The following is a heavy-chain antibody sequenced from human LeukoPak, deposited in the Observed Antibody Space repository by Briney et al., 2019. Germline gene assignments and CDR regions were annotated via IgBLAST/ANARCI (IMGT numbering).Heavy chain of an antibody. J-gene: IGHJ4*02. V-gene: IGHV3-9*01. CDR1: GFTFDDYA. CDR3: AKDLSADSGRIDY. Sequence: GGSLRPSCAASGFTFDDYAMHWVRQAPGKGLEWVSGISWNSGSIGYADSVKGRFTISRDNAKNSLYLQMNSLRAGDTALYYCAKDLSADSGRIDYWGQGTLVTVSS. CDR2: ISWNSGSI. D-gene: IGHD6-19*01.